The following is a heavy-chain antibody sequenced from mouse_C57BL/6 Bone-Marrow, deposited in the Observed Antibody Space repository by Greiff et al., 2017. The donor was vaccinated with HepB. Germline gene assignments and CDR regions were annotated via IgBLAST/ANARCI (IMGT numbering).Heavy chain of an antibody. CDR3: TRSDDGYYRYWFAY. Sequence: VQLKESGAELVRPGASVKLSCTASGFNIKDDYMHWVKQRPEQGLEWIGWIDPENGDTEYASKFQGKATITADKSSSTAYMELRSLTSEDSAVYYCTRSDDGYYRYWFAYWGQGTRVTVSA. D-gene: IGHD2-3*01. V-gene: IGHV14-4*01. CDR2: IDPENGDT. J-gene: IGHJ3*01. CDR1: GFNIKDDY.